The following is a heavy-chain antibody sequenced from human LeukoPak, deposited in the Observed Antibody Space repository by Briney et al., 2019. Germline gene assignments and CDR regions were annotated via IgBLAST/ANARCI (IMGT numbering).Heavy chain of an antibody. D-gene: IGHD2-2*02. V-gene: IGHV1-2*02. Sequence: ASVKVSCKASGYTFTGYYMHWVRQAPGQGLEWMGWINPNSGGTNYAQKFQGRVTMARDTSISTAYMELSRLRSDDTAVHYCARDLLGYCSSTSCNIDYWGQGTLVTVSS. J-gene: IGHJ4*02. CDR1: GYTFTGYY. CDR2: INPNSGGT. CDR3: ARDLLGYCSSTSCNIDY.